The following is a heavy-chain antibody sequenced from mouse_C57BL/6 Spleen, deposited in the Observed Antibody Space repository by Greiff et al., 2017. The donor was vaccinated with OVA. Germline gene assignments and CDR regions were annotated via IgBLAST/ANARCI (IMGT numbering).Heavy chain of an antibody. CDR1: GYAFSSSW. CDR3: ARSDISTGVAPDY. V-gene: IGHV1-82*01. D-gene: IGHD1-1*01. CDR2: IYPGDGDT. Sequence: QVQLKESGPELVKPGASVKISCKASGYAFSSSWMNWVKQRPGQGLEWIGRIYPGDGDTNYNGKFKGKATLTADKSSSTAYMQLSSLTSEDSAVYFSARSDISTGVAPDYWGQGTTLTVSA. J-gene: IGHJ2*01.